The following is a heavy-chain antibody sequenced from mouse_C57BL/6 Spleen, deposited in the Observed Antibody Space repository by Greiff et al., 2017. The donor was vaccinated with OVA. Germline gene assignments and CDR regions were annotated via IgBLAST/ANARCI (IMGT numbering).Heavy chain of an antibody. V-gene: IGHV5-6*01. CDR1: GFTFSSYG. J-gene: IGHJ1*03. D-gene: IGHD2-1*01. Sequence: EVKLVESGGDLVKPGGSLKLSCAASGFTFSSYGMSWVRQTPDKRLEWVATISSGGSYTYYQDSVKGRFTISRDNAKNTLYLQMSSLKSEDTAMYYCARHEADGNYGYFDVWGTGTTVTVSS. CDR2: ISSGGSYT. CDR3: ARHEADGNYGYFDV.